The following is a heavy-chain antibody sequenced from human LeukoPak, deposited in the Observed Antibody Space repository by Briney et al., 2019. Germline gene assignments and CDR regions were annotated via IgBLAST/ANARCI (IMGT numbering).Heavy chain of an antibody. V-gene: IGHV4-61*02. CDR3: ARGTTVTSSGYFQH. Sequence: SQTLSLTCTVSGGSVSSGSYYWSWIRQPAGKGLEWIGRIYTSGSTNYNPSLKSRVTISVDTSKNQFSPKLNSVTAADTAVYYCARGTTVTSSGYFQHWGQGTLVNVSS. CDR2: IYTSGST. CDR1: GGSVSSGSYY. D-gene: IGHD4-17*01. J-gene: IGHJ1*01.